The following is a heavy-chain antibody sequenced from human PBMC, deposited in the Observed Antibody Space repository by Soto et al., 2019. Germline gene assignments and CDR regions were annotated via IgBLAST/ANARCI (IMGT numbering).Heavy chain of an antibody. V-gene: IGHV1-24*01. D-gene: IGHD3-10*01. CDR3: ATAEFGETSYSYMDV. CDR2: FDPEDGET. J-gene: IGHJ6*03. CDR1: GYTLTELS. Sequence: ASVKVSCKVSGYTLTELSMHWVRQAPGKGLEWMGGFDPEDGETIYAQKFQGRVTMTEDTSTDKAYMELSSLRSEDTAVYYCATAEFGETSYSYMDVWGKGTTVTVSS.